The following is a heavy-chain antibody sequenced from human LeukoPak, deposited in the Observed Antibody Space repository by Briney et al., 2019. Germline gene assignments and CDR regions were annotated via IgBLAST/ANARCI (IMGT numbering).Heavy chain of an antibody. CDR2: INTDGNST. J-gene: IGHJ4*02. V-gene: IGHV3-74*01. CDR1: GFTFSTYW. Sequence: PGGSLRLSCAASGFTFSTYWMHWVRQAPGKGLVWVSQINTDGNSTTYADSVKGRFTVSRDNSKNTLFLQMNSLRAEDTAVYYCARDGGGGTYSNYWGQGTLVTVSS. CDR3: ARDGGGGTYSNY. D-gene: IGHD1-26*01.